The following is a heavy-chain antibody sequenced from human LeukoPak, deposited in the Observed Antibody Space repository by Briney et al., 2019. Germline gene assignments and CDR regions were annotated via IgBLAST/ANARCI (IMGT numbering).Heavy chain of an antibody. D-gene: IGHD2-15*01. J-gene: IGHJ4*02. Sequence: SETLSLTCTVSGGSISGSNYYWGWIRQPPGKGLEWIGTIYYSGSTYYNPSLKTRLTISVDTSKNQFSLKLSSVTAADTAVYYCARSRYSYYFDYWGQGTLVTVSS. CDR2: IYYSGST. CDR1: GGSISGSNYY. V-gene: IGHV4-39*01. CDR3: ARSRYSYYFDY.